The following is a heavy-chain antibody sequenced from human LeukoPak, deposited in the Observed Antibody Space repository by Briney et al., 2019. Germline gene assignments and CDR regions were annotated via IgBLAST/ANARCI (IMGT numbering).Heavy chain of an antibody. J-gene: IGHJ4*02. Sequence: GGSLRLSCTASGFTFSSSGMNWVRQAPGKGLEWVSFIGTNSRTTYYGDSVKGRFTISRDNAKNSLYLQMNSLRAEDTAVYYCARDMGWQQFDQWGQGTLVTVSS. CDR3: ARDMGWQQFDQ. V-gene: IGHV3-48*01. CDR1: GFTFSSSG. CDR2: IGTNSRTT. D-gene: IGHD5-24*01.